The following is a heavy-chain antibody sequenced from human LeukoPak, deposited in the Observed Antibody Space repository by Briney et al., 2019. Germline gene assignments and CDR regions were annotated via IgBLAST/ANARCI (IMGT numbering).Heavy chain of an antibody. Sequence: GGSLRLSCAASGFTFSSYAMSWVRQAPGKGLEWVSAISGSGGSTYSADSVKGRLTISRDNSKNTLYLQMNSLRAEDTAVYYCAKIVRYYYDSSGYRGYFDYWGQGTLVTVSS. CDR1: GFTFSSYA. V-gene: IGHV3-23*01. D-gene: IGHD3-22*01. J-gene: IGHJ4*02. CDR2: ISGSGGST. CDR3: AKIVRYYYDSSGYRGYFDY.